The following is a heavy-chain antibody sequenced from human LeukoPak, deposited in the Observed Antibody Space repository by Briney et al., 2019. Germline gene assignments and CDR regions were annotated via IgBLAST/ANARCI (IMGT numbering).Heavy chain of an antibody. D-gene: IGHD3-22*01. CDR1: GFTFSSYA. CDR3: AKRGAVSMIVVELLDY. V-gene: IGHV3-23*01. J-gene: IGHJ4*02. Sequence: PGGSLRLSCAASGFTFSSYAMSWVRQAPGKGLEWVSAISDSGAFTYYADSVKGRFTISRDNSKNTLYLQMNSLRAEDTAVYFCAKRGAVSMIVVELLDYWGQGTLVTVSS. CDR2: ISDSGAFT.